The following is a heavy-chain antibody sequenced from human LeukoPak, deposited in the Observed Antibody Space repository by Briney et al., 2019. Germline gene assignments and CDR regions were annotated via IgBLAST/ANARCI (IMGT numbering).Heavy chain of an antibody. D-gene: IGHD3-3*01. V-gene: IGHV4-34*01. CDR1: GGSFSGLY. CDR2: INHSGMT. CDR3: ARGSRMTNIGVLNAADF. Sequence: SETLSLTCAVYGGSFSGLYWSWIRQTPGRGLEWIGEINHSGMTKYNPSLKSRVTMSVDTSKSQFSLKLTSVTAADTAMYFCARGSRMTNIGVLNAADFWGQGTLVTVFS. J-gene: IGHJ4*02.